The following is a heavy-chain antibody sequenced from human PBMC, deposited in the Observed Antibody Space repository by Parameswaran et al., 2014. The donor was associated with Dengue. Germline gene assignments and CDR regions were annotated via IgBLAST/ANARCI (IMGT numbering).Heavy chain of an antibody. J-gene: IGHJ4*02. D-gene: IGHD2-15*01. CDR3: AKDSTRDGGQGVVYFDY. CDR2: IWYDGSNK. Sequence: PGKGLEWVAVIWYDGSNKYYADSVKGRFTISRDNSKNTLYLQMNSLRAEDTAVYYCAKDSTRDGGQGVVYFDYWGQGTLVTVSS. V-gene: IGHV3-33*06.